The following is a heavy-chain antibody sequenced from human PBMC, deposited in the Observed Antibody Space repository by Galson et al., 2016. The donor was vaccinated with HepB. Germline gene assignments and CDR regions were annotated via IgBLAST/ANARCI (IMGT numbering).Heavy chain of an antibody. J-gene: IGHJ3*02. CDR1: GFTFSSYV. CDR2: VKEDGSEK. Sequence: SLRLSCAASGFTFSSYVMSWVRQAPGKGLEWVANVKEDGSEKFYVDSVKGRFTISRDNTQNSLYLQMNSLRADDTAVYYCARIYHDYVWGSYRHVAFDIWGQGTMVTVSS. CDR3: ARIYHDYVWGSYRHVAFDI. D-gene: IGHD3-16*02. V-gene: IGHV3-7*01.